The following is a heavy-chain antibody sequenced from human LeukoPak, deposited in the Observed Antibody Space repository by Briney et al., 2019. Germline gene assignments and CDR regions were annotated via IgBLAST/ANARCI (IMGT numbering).Heavy chain of an antibody. CDR1: GFTFSSYS. D-gene: IGHD6-13*01. CDR3: ASRAYIAAAGPVDY. J-gene: IGHJ4*02. V-gene: IGHV3-21*01. CDR2: ISSSSSYI. Sequence: GGSLRLSCAASGFTFSSYSMNWVRQAPGKGLEWVSSISSSSSYIYYADSVKGRFTISRDNAKNSLYLQMNSLRSADTAVYYCASRAYIAAAGPVDYWGQGTLVTVSS.